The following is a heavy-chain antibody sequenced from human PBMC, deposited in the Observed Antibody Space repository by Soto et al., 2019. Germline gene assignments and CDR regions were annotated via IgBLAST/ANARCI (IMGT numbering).Heavy chain of an antibody. D-gene: IGHD2-2*02. J-gene: IGHJ6*03. CDR1: GFTFSSYA. Sequence: GGSLRLSCAASGFTFSSYAMSWVRQAPGKGLEWVSAISGSGGSTYYADSVKGRFTVSRDNSKNTLYLQMNSLRAEDTAVYYCAKILVVPAAIEEGRYYYYYMDVWGKGTTVTVSS. CDR3: AKILVVPAAIEEGRYYYYYMDV. CDR2: ISGSGGST. V-gene: IGHV3-23*01.